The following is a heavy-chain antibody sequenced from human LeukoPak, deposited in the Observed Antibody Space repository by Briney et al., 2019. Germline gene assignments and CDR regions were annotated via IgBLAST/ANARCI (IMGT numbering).Heavy chain of an antibody. J-gene: IGHJ6*03. D-gene: IGHD3-3*01. Sequence: PGGSLRVSCAASGFTFSSYSMNWVRQAPGKGLEWVSSICSSSSYIYYADSVKGRFTISRDNDKNSLYLQMNSLRAEDTAVYYCARPRITIFGVVTNYYYYMDVWGKGT. CDR3: ARPRITIFGVVTNYYYYMDV. CDR2: ICSSSSYI. CDR1: GFTFSSYS. V-gene: IGHV3-21*01.